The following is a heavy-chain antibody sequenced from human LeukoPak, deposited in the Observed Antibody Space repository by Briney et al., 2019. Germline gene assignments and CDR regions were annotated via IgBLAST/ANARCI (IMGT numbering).Heavy chain of an antibody. CDR3: AKVEVEGAFDI. CDR1: GFTFSSYG. D-gene: IGHD3-22*01. V-gene: IGHV3-30*18. CDR2: ISYDGSNK. J-gene: IGHJ3*02. Sequence: GGSLRLSCAASGFTFSSYGMHWVRQAPGKGLEWVAVISYDGSNKYYADSVKGRFTISRDNSKNTPYLQMNSLRAEDTAVYYCAKVEVEGAFDIWGQGTMVTVSS.